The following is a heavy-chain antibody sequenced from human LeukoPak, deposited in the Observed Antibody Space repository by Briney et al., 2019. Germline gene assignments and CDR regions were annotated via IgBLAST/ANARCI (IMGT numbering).Heavy chain of an antibody. D-gene: IGHD3-22*01. CDR2: ISGSGGGT. CDR1: GFTFSSYA. J-gene: IGHJ4*02. V-gene: IGHV3-23*01. Sequence: GGSLRLSCAASGFTFSSYAMSWVRQAPGKGLEWVSSISGSGGGTYYADSVKGRFTISRDNAKNSLYLQMNSLRAEDTAVYYCARDTDYDSSAVNLYWGQGTLVTVSS. CDR3: ARDTDYDSSAVNLY.